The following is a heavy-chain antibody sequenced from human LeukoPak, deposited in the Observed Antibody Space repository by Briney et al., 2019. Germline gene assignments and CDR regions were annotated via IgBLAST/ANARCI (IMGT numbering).Heavy chain of an antibody. V-gene: IGHV2-5*02. CDR3: AHIADSNGYYYNYFDY. D-gene: IGHD3-22*01. Sequence: SGPTLVKPTQTLTLTCTFSGFSLTTSGVGVGWIRQPPGKALEWLALIYWDDDQRYSPSLKSRLTITKDTSKNQVVLTMTNIDPVDTATYYCAHIADSNGYYYNYFDYWGQGTLVTVSS. J-gene: IGHJ4*02. CDR2: IYWDDDQ. CDR1: GFSLTTSGVG.